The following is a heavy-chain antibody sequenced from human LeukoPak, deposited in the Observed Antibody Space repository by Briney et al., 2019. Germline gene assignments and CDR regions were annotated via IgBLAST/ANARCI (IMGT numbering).Heavy chain of an antibody. CDR2: FHDSGSA. CDR1: GDSISSCF. Sequence: SETLSLTCTVSGDSISSCFWSWIRQPPGKGLEWIGYFHDSGSANYNPSLKSRITMSVDTSKNQFSLKLRSVTAADTAVYYCARDSHSVDTATPRGFDPWGQGTLVTVSS. CDR3: ARDSHSVDTATPRGFDP. V-gene: IGHV4-59*01. J-gene: IGHJ5*02. D-gene: IGHD2-15*01.